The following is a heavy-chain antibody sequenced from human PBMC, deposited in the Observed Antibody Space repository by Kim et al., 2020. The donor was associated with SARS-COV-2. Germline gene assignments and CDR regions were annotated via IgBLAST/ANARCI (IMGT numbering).Heavy chain of an antibody. CDR3: AKDSGSSGWYIGY. CDR2: ISWNSGSI. CDR1: GFTFDDYA. Sequence: GGSLRLSCAASGFTFDDYAMHWVRQAPGKGLEWVSGISWNSGSIGYADSVKGRFTISRDNAKNSLYRQMNSLRAEDTALYYCAKDSGSSGWYIGYWGQGT. V-gene: IGHV3-9*01. D-gene: IGHD6-19*01. J-gene: IGHJ4*02.